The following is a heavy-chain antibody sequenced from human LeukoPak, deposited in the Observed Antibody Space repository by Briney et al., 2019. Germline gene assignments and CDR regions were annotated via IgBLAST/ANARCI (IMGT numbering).Heavy chain of an antibody. CDR3: ARDGVAGNFDY. CDR2: ISYDGSNK. D-gene: IGHD6-19*01. J-gene: IGHJ4*02. V-gene: IGHV3-30*04. Sequence: PGGSLRLSCAASGFTFSSYAMHWFRQAPGKGLEWVAVISYDGSNKYYADSVKGRFTISRDNSKNTLYLQMNSLRAEDTAVYYCARDGVAGNFDYWGQGTLVTVSS. CDR1: GFTFSSYA.